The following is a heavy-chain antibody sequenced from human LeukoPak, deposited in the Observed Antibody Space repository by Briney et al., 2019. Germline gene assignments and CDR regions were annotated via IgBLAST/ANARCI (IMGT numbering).Heavy chain of an antibody. CDR3: ARGIYGMDV. CDR2: ISHSGGT. Sequence: PSETLSLTCDVYGGSFSGYYWNWIRQPPGKGLEWIGEISHSGGTNYNPSLKSRVTISVDTSKNQFSLKLNSVTAADTAVYYCARGIYGMDVWGQGTTVTVSS. J-gene: IGHJ6*02. V-gene: IGHV4-34*01. CDR1: GGSFSGYY.